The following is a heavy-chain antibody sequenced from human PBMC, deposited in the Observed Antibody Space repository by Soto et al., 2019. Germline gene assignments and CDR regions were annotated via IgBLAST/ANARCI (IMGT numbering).Heavy chain of an antibody. CDR3: WRDQGCSGFICCLYYYYYGMDV. CDR2: IYYSGST. J-gene: IGHJ6*02. Sequence: PSETLSLTCTVSGGSVSSGSYYWSWIRQPPGKGLEWIGYIYYSGSTNYNPSLKSRVTISVDTTKNQFSLMLSSVTAAATAVYYCWRDQGCSGFICCLYYYYYGMDVWGQGTTVTVSS. V-gene: IGHV4-61*01. CDR1: GGSVSSGSYY. D-gene: IGHD2-15*01.